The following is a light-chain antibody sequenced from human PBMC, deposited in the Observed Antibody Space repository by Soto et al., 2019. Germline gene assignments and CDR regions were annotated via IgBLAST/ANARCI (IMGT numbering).Light chain of an antibody. CDR3: SSYTTSSSYV. CDR1: SSDVGGYDY. J-gene: IGLJ1*01. CDR2: EVS. V-gene: IGLV2-14*01. Sequence: QSALAQPASVSGSTGQSITMSCTGTSSDVGGYDYVSWYQQHPGEVPKLIIFEVSSRPAWISNRFSASKSGNTASLTISGLKAEAEADYYCSSYTTSSSYVFGTGTKVTVL.